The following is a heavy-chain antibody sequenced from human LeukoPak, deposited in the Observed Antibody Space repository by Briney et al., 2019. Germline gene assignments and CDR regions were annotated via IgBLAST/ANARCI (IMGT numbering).Heavy chain of an antibody. V-gene: IGHV4-34*01. J-gene: IGHJ4*02. Sequence: KPSETLSLTCAVYGGSFSGYYWSWIRQPPGKGLEWIGEINHSGSTNYNPSLKSRVTISVDTSKNQFSLKLSSVTAADTAVYYCVRVKDTSSGGEFDYWGQGTLVAVSS. CDR2: INHSGST. CDR3: VRVKDTSSGGEFDY. CDR1: GGSFSGYY. D-gene: IGHD2-15*01.